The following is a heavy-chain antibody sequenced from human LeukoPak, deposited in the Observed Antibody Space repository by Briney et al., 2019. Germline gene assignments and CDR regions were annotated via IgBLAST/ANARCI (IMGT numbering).Heavy chain of an antibody. D-gene: IGHD2-15*01. Sequence: SVKVSCKASGGTFSSYAISWVRQAPGQGLEWMGRIIPILGIANYAQKFQGRVTITADKSTSTAYMELSSLRSEDTAVYYCARAGGIWPRGMDVWSQGTTVTVSS. J-gene: IGHJ6*02. CDR1: GGTFSSYA. V-gene: IGHV1-69*04. CDR3: ARAGGIWPRGMDV. CDR2: IIPILGIA.